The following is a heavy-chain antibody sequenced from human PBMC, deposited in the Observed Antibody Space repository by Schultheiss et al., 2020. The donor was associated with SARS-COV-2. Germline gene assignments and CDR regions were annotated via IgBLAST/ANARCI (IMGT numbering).Heavy chain of an antibody. CDR3: ARAPGYSSS. Sequence: GGSLRLSCAASGFTFSSYAMHWVRQAPGKGLEWVAVISYDGSNKYYADSVKGRFTISRDNSKNTLYLQMNSLRAEDTAVYYCARAPGYSSSWGQGTLVTVSS. CDR1: GFTFSSYA. V-gene: IGHV3-30*04. CDR2: ISYDGSNK. J-gene: IGHJ4*02. D-gene: IGHD6-13*01.